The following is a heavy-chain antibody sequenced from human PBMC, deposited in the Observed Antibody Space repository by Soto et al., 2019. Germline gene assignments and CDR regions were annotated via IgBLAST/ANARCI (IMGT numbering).Heavy chain of an antibody. CDR1: GYTFASYA. CDR3: ARSGRRGYSGYEN. Sequence: ASVKVSCKASGYTFASYARQWVRQAPGQRLEWMGWINPNSGNTGYAQKFQGRVTMTRNTSISTAYMELSSLRSEDTAVYYCARSGRRGYSGYENWGQGTLVTVSS. D-gene: IGHD5-12*01. V-gene: IGHV1-8*02. CDR2: INPNSGNT. J-gene: IGHJ4*02.